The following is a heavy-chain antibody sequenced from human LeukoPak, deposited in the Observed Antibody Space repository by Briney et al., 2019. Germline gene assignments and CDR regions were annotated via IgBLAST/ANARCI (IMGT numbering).Heavy chain of an antibody. V-gene: IGHV3-30-3*01. CDR2: ISYDGSNK. CDR1: GFTFSSYA. CDR3: ARDYRLNYDSSGHWDF. J-gene: IGHJ4*02. D-gene: IGHD3-22*01. Sequence: GGSLRLSCAASGFTFSSYAMHWVRQAPGKGLEWVAVISYDGSNKYYADSVKGRFTVSRDNSKNTLYLQMNSLRAEDTAVYYCARDYRLNYDSSGHWDFWGQGTLVTVSS.